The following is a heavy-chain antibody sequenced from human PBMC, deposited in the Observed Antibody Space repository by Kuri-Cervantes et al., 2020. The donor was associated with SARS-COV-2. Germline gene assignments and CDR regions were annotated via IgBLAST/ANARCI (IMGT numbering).Heavy chain of an antibody. CDR2: ISSSSSTI. CDR1: GFTFSSYS. Sequence: GGSLRLSCAASGFTFSSYSMNWVRQAPGKGLEWVSYISSSSSTIYYADSVKGRFTISRDNSKNTLYLQMNSLRAEDTAAYYCAKAGSRWYYYYMDVWGKGTMVTVSS. CDR3: AKAGSRWYYYYMDV. D-gene: IGHD3-22*01. J-gene: IGHJ6*03. V-gene: IGHV3-48*01.